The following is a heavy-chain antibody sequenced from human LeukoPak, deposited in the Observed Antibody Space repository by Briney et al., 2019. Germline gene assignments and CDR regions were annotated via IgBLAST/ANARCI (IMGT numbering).Heavy chain of an antibody. CDR2: ISYGGST. J-gene: IGHJ3*02. CDR3: ARHIIGIAAALDAFDI. CDR1: GGSITSNNYY. D-gene: IGHD6-13*01. Sequence: SETLSLTCTVSGGSITSNNYYWGWIRQPPGKGLEWIGSISYGGSTHYNPSLKSRVTISVDTSKNQFSLKLSSVTAADTAVYYCARHIIGIAAALDAFDIWGQGTMVTVSS. V-gene: IGHV4-39*01.